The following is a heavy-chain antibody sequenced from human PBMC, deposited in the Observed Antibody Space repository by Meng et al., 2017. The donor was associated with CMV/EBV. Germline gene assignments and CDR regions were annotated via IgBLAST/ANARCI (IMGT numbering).Heavy chain of an antibody. CDR1: GGSFSGYY. J-gene: IGHJ4*02. CDR3: ARGRNRAARPWGY. Sequence: SETLSLTCAVYGGSFSGYYWSWIRQPLGKGLEWIGEINHSGSTNYNPSLKSRVTISVDTSKNQFSLKLSSVTAADTAVYYCARGRNRAARPWGYWGQGTLVTVSS. CDR2: INHSGST. V-gene: IGHV4-34*01. D-gene: IGHD6-6*01.